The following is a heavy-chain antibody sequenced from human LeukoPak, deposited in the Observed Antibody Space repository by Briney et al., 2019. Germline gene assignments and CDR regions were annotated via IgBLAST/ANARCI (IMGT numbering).Heavy chain of an antibody. CDR2: MNPNSGNT. CDR3: ARPRRSSGSFATDY. J-gene: IGHJ4*02. D-gene: IGHD2-15*01. Sequence: ASVKVSCKASGYTFTSYDINWVRQATGQGLEWMGWMNPNSGNTGYALKFQGRVTMTRNTSISTAYMELSSLRSEDTAVYYCARPRRSSGSFATDYWGQGTLVTVSS. V-gene: IGHV1-8*01. CDR1: GYTFTSYD.